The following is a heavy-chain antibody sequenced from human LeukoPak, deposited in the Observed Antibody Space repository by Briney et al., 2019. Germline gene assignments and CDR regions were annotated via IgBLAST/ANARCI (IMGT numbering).Heavy chain of an antibody. Sequence: GGSLRLSCAASGFTFSSYWMSWVRQAPGKGLEWVANIKQDGSEEYYVDSVKGRFTISRDNAKNSLYLQMNSLRAEDTAVYYCARDTSAPIWFGESYNYWGQGTLVTVSS. CDR1: GFTFSSYW. CDR2: IKQDGSEE. CDR3: ARDTSAPIWFGESYNY. J-gene: IGHJ4*02. V-gene: IGHV3-7*04. D-gene: IGHD3-10*01.